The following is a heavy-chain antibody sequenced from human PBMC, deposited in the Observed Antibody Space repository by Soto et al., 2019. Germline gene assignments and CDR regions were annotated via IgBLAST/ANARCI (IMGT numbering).Heavy chain of an antibody. CDR3: GAVEAPYYYYGMDV. V-gene: IGHV1-2*04. D-gene: IGHD6-19*01. Sequence: GASVKVSCKASGYTFTGYYMHWVRQAPGQGLERMGWINPNSGGTNYAQKFQGWVTMTRDTSISTAYMELSSLRSEDTAVYYCGAVEAPYYYYGMDVWGQGTTVTVSS. CDR1: GYTFTGYY. J-gene: IGHJ6*02. CDR2: INPNSGGT.